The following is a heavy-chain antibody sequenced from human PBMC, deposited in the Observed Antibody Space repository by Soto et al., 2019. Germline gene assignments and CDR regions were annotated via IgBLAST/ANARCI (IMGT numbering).Heavy chain of an antibody. J-gene: IGHJ6*02. Sequence: GGSLRLSCAASGFTFSSYGMHWVRQAPGKGLEWVAVISYDGSNKYYADSVKGRFTISRDNSKNTLYLQMNSLRAEDTAVYYCAKDSTMVRGVTPPGYYYYGMDVWCQGTTVTVSS. CDR2: ISYDGSNK. V-gene: IGHV3-30*18. CDR3: AKDSTMVRGVTPPGYYYYGMDV. D-gene: IGHD3-10*01. CDR1: GFTFSSYG.